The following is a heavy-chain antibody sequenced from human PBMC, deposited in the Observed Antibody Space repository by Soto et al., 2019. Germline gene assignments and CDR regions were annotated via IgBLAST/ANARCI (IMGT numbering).Heavy chain of an antibody. J-gene: IGHJ4*02. D-gene: IGHD3-16*01. Sequence: VGSLRLSCAASGFTFSGYALAWVRQAPGKGLEWVSGISGTGGSTDYADSVKGRFTISRDNSKNTLYLQMNSLRAEDTAVYYCAKDPESVLGMTYFDYWGQGTLVTVSS. CDR2: ISGTGGST. V-gene: IGHV3-23*01. CDR1: GFTFSGYA. CDR3: AKDPESVLGMTYFDY.